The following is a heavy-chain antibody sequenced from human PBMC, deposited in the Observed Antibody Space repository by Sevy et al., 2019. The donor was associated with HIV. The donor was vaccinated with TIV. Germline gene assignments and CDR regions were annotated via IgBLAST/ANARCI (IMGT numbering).Heavy chain of an antibody. CDR3: AGRWLQFSASAFDI. CDR1: GFTFDDYA. Sequence: GGSLRLSCAASGFTFDDYAMHWVRQAPGKGLEWVSGISWNSGSIGYAHSVKGRFTISRDNAKNSLYLQMNSLRAEDTALYYCAGRWLQFSASAFDIWGQGTMVTVSS. V-gene: IGHV3-9*01. J-gene: IGHJ3*02. CDR2: ISWNSGSI. D-gene: IGHD5-12*01.